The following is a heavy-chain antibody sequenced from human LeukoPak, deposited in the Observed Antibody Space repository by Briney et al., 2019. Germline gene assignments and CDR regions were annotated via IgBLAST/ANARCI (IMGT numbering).Heavy chain of an antibody. CDR1: GFTFSNYG. CDR2: INPDGSTE. Sequence: GGSLRLSCAASGFTFSNYGMHWVRQAPGKGLEWVANINPDGSTENYVPSVKGRFTISRDNAKNLVSLQMISLRAKDTAVYYCATEPGIGYAFDIWGQGTMVTVSS. CDR3: ATEPGIGYAFDI. J-gene: IGHJ3*02. D-gene: IGHD2-15*01. V-gene: IGHV3-7*01.